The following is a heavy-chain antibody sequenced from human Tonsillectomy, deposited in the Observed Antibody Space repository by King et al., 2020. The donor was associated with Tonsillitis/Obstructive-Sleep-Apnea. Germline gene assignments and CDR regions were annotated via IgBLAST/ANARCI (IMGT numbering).Heavy chain of an antibody. Sequence: VQLVESGGGVVQPGRSLRLSCAASGFTFSSYGMHWVRQAPGKGLEWVAVIWYDGSNKYYADSVKGRFTISRDNSKNTLYLQMNSLRAEDTAVYYCARDMYYENNNGYPFHYWGEETPVTVSS. D-gene: IGHD3-22*01. J-gene: IGHJ4*02. CDR3: ARDMYYENNNGYPFHY. V-gene: IGHV3-33*01. CDR2: IWYDGSNK. CDR1: GFTFSSYG.